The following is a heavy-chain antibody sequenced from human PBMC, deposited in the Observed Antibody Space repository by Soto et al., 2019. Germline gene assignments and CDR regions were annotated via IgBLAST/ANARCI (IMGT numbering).Heavy chain of an antibody. Sequence: SETLSLTCTVSGGSISSYYWSWIRQPAGKGLEWIGRIYTSGSTNYNPSLKSRVTMPVDTSKNQFSLKLSSVTAADTAVYYCAREEVGATYYYYYGMDVWGQGTPVTVYS. CDR3: AREEVGATYYYYYGMDV. V-gene: IGHV4-4*07. CDR2: IYTSGST. CDR1: GGSISSYY. J-gene: IGHJ6*02. D-gene: IGHD1-26*01.